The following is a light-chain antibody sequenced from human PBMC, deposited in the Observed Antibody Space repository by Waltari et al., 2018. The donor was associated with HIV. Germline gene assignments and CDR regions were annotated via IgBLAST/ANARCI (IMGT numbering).Light chain of an antibody. V-gene: IGLV1-44*01. CDR3: AAWDDSLNGWV. CDR1: SSNIGSNT. Sequence: QSVLTQPPSASGTPGQRVTISCSGSSSNIGSNTVSCFQQLPGTAPKLLIYSNNQRPSGVPDRFSGSKFGTSASLAITGLQSEDEADYYCAAWDDSLNGWVFGGGTKLTVL. J-gene: IGLJ3*02. CDR2: SNN.